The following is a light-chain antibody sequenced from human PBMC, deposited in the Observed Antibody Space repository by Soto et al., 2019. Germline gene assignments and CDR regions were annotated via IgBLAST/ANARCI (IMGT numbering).Light chain of an antibody. V-gene: IGKV1-39*01. CDR3: QQSYSTPIT. CDR2: AAS. CDR1: QSISSY. J-gene: IGKJ5*01. Sequence: DIQITQSPSSLSSSVLERVTITCRASQSISSYLNWYQQKPGKAPKLLIYAASSLQSGVPSRFSGSGSGTDFTLTISSLQPEDFATYYCQQSYSTPITFGQGTRLEIK.